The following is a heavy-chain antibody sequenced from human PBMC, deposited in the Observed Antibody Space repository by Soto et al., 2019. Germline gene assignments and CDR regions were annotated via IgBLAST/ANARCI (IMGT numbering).Heavy chain of an antibody. CDR3: ARAGGVVTAPLDLDR. V-gene: IGHV4-59*11. D-gene: IGHD2-21*02. CDR2: MSYSGST. J-gene: IGHJ5*02. Sequence: QVQLQESGPGLVKPSETLSLTCTVSGASISSHYWSWIRQSPGKGLEWIGHMSYSGSTNYNPSLKRRVTISVDTSKNQFSLTLTSVTAADTAVYYCARAGGVVTAPLDLDRWGQGTLVTVSS. CDR1: GASISSHY.